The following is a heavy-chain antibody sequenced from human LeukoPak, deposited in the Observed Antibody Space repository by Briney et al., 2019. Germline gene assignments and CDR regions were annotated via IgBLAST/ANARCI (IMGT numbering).Heavy chain of an antibody. CDR1: GGTFSSYA. J-gene: IGHJ4*02. V-gene: IGHV1-69*04. CDR3: ASPVLGGYSSSCFDY. CDR2: IIPILGIA. D-gene: IGHD6-13*01. Sequence: ASVKVSCKASGGTFSSYAISWVRQAPGQGLEWMGRIIPILGIANYAQKFQGRVTITADKSTSTAYMELSSLRSEDTAVYYCASPVLGGYSSSCFDYWGQGTLVTVSS.